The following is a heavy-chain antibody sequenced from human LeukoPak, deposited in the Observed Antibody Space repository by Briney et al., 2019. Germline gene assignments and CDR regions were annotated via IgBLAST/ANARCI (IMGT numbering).Heavy chain of an antibody. CDR1: GGTFSSYA. V-gene: IGHV1-69*04. CDR3: ARVGELRTFDY. Sequence: SVKVSCRASGGTFSSYAISWVRQAPGQGLEWMGRIIPILGIANYAQKFQGRVTITADKSTSTAYMELSSLRSEDTAVYYCARVGELRTFDYWGQGTLVTVSS. J-gene: IGHJ4*02. D-gene: IGHD4-23*01. CDR2: IIPILGIA.